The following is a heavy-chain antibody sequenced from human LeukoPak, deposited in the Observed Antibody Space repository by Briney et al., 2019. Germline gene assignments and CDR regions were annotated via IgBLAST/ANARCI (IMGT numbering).Heavy chain of an antibody. Sequence: PGGSLRLSCAASGFTFSSYSMNWVRQAPGKGLEWVSSISSSSSYIYYADSVKGRFTISRDNAKNSVYLQMNSLRAEDTAVYYCARDAGGGARRAFDIWGQGTMVTVSS. CDR1: GFTFSSYS. V-gene: IGHV3-21*01. J-gene: IGHJ3*02. D-gene: IGHD2-21*01. CDR2: ISSSSSYI. CDR3: ARDAGGGARRAFDI.